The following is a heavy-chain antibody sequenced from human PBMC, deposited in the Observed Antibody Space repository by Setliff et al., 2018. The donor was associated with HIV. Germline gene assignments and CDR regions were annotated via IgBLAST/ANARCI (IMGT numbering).Heavy chain of an antibody. CDR3: ARLGLGIGYYYYYYMDV. CDR1: GGSISSYY. J-gene: IGHJ6*03. D-gene: IGHD7-27*01. CDR2: IYYSGST. Sequence: SETLSLTCTVSGGSISSYYWCWIRQPPGKGLEWIGYIYYSGSTNYNPSLKSRVTISVDTSKNQFSLKLSSVTAADTAVYYCARLGLGIGYYYYYYMDVWGKGTTVTVSS. V-gene: IGHV4-59*08.